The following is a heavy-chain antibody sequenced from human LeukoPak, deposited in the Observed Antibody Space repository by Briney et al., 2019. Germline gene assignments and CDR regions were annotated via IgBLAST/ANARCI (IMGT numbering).Heavy chain of an antibody. V-gene: IGHV4-59*01. D-gene: IGHD5-18*01. CDR1: GGSISSYY. CDR2: IYYSGST. J-gene: IGHJ4*02. Sequence: SETLSLTCTVSGGSISSYYWSWIRQPPGKGLEWIGYIYYSGSTNYNPSLKGRVTISVDTSKNQFSLKLSSVTAADTAVYYCARRGYSYGQYDYWGQGTLVTVSS. CDR3: ARRGYSYGQYDY.